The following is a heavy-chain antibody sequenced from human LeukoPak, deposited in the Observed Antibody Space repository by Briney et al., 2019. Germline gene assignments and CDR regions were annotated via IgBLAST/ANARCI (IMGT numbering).Heavy chain of an antibody. CDR3: TAIRPDY. D-gene: IGHD2-21*02. CDR1: VFTFNTSW. CDR2: IKSDVRSK. J-gene: IGHJ4*02. Sequence: GVSLRLFCAASVFTFNTSWRHGVRQAPGKGLVWVVRIKSDVRSKDYADPVKGRFTISREDANNILYLQMNSLRAEDTAVYFCTAIRPDYWGQGTVVTVSS. V-gene: IGHV3-74*01.